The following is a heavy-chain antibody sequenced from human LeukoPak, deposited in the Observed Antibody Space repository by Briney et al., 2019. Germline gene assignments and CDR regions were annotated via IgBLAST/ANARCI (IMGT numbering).Heavy chain of an antibody. J-gene: IGHJ4*02. V-gene: IGHV3-33*01. D-gene: IGHD4-11*01. CDR2: TWYDGSNK. Sequence: GGSLRLSCAASGFTFNSYGMHWVRQAPGKGLEWVAVTWYDGSNKYYADSVKGRFTISRDDSKNTLYLQMNSPRAEDTAMYYCARGLPPVMKYYFDYWGQGTLVTVSS. CDR1: GFTFNSYG. CDR3: ARGLPPVMKYYFDY.